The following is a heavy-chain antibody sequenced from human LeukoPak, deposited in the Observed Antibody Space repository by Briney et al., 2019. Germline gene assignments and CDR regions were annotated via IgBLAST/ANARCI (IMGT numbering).Heavy chain of an antibody. J-gene: IGHJ4*02. Sequence: PSETRSLTCTVSGGSISSYYWSWIRQPPGKGLEWIGYIYYSGSTNYNPSLKSRVTISVDTSKNQFSLKLSSVTAADTAVYYCARAPDYYDSSDPSHLDYWGQGTLVTVSS. CDR3: ARAPDYYDSSDPSHLDY. D-gene: IGHD3-22*01. CDR2: IYYSGST. V-gene: IGHV4-59*01. CDR1: GGSISSYY.